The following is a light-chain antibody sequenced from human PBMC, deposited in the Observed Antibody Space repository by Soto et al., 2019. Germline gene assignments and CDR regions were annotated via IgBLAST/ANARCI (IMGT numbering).Light chain of an antibody. V-gene: IGKV3-20*01. J-gene: IGKJ4*01. CDR2: GAS. CDR1: HGVSSSH. CDR3: QQYGISPLT. Sequence: ENVLTQSPGTLSLSPGERATLSCRASHGVSSSHLAWYQQKPGRAPRLLIFGASSRAIGTPDRFSGSGSGTDFTLTISRLEPEDFAVYYCQQYGISPLTFGGGTKVEIK.